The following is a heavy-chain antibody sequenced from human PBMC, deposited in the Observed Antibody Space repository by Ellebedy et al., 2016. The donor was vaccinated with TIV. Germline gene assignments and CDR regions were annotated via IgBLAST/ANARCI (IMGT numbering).Heavy chain of an antibody. V-gene: IGHV1-46*01. CDR1: GYTFTSYY. CDR3: ARDLGYCSSTSCYVFDY. Sequence: ASVKVSCXASGYTFTSYYMHWVRQAPGQGLEWMGIINPSGGSTSYAQKFQGRVTMTRDTSTSTVYMELSSLRSEDTAVYYCARDLGYCSSTSCYVFDYWGQGTLVTVSS. CDR2: INPSGGST. D-gene: IGHD2-2*01. J-gene: IGHJ4*02.